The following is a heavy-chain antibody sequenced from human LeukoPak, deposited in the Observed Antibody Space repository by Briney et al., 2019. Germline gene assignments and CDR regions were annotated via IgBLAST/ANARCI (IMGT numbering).Heavy chain of an antibody. J-gene: IGHJ4*02. CDR3: ARGSLVVAAARFGY. V-gene: IGHV4-59*12. D-gene: IGHD6-13*01. CDR2: IYYSGST. Sequence: PSETLSLTCTVSGGSISSYYWSWIRQPPGKGLEWIGSIYYSGSTYYNPSLKSRVTISVDTSKNQFSLKLSSVTAADTAVYYCARGSLVVAAARFGYWGQGTLVTVSS. CDR1: GGSISSYY.